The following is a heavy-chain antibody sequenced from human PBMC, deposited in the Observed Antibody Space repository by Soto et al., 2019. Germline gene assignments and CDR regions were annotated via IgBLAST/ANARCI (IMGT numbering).Heavy chain of an antibody. CDR3: ARGGRRFPLIVLAPSIFDP. CDR1: GWSFSDYY. CDR2: VYHSGDT. V-gene: IGHV4-34*01. D-gene: IGHD3-22*01. J-gene: IGHJ5*02. Sequence: PXETLSLTCAVSGWSFSDYYWSWIRQPPGKGLEWIGEVYHSGDTNYNPSLKSRVAISIDTSKNQFFLKLTSVTAADTAVYYCARGGRRFPLIVLAPSIFDPWGQGTLVTVSS.